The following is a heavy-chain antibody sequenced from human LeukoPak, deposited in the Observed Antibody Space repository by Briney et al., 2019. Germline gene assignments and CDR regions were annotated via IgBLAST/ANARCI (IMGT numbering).Heavy chain of an antibody. CDR1: GYTFTSYD. J-gene: IGHJ4*02. CDR3: TRGVMKGSGKTFDY. D-gene: IGHD3-10*01. V-gene: IGHV1-8*01. Sequence: GASVKVSCKTSGYTFTSYDINWVRQATGQGLEWMGWMNPNSGNTGYAQKFQGRVTMTRNTSISTAYMELSSLRSEDTAVYFCTRGVMKGSGKTFDYWDQGTLVTVSS. CDR2: MNPNSGNT.